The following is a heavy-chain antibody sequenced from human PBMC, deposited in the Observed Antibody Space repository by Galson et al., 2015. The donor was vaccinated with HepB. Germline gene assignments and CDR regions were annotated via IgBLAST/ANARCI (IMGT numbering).Heavy chain of an antibody. CDR3: AKGGHDYGDYVLFGDI. D-gene: IGHD4-17*01. V-gene: IGHV3-30*18. CDR1: GFTFSSHA. Sequence: SLRLSCAASGFTFSSHAIHWVRQAPGKGLEWVAVLSDDGSNKYYADSVKGRFTIPRDNSKNTLYLQMNSLRAEDTAVYYCAKGGHDYGDYVLFGDIWGQGTLVTVSS. CDR2: LSDDGSNK. J-gene: IGHJ3*02.